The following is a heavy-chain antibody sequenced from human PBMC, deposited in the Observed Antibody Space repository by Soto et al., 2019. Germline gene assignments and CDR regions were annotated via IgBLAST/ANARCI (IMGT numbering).Heavy chain of an antibody. Sequence: PSETLSLTCTVSGDSIRSINNYWGWIRQPPGKGLEWIGNIYYDGSTFYNPSLKSRVAMSIDTSKNQFSLNLTSVTATDTAVYCCARQTTYSSSWYDYWGHGTLVTVSS. D-gene: IGHD6-13*01. J-gene: IGHJ5*01. V-gene: IGHV4-39*01. CDR1: GDSIRSINNY. CDR3: ARQTTYSSSWYDY. CDR2: IYYDGST.